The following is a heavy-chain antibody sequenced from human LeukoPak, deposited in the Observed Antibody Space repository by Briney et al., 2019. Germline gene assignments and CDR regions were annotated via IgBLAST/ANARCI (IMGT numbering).Heavy chain of an antibody. CDR1: GCTFTSYG. CDR2: ISAYNGNT. V-gene: IGHV1-18*01. CDR3: ARIDIVVVPANWFDP. D-gene: IGHD2-2*01. J-gene: IGHJ5*02. Sequence: ASVKVSCKASGCTFTSYGISWVRQAPGQGLEWMGWISAYNGNTNYAQKLQGRVAMTTDTSTSTAYMELRSLRSDDTAVYYCARIDIVVVPANWFDPWGQGTLVTVSS.